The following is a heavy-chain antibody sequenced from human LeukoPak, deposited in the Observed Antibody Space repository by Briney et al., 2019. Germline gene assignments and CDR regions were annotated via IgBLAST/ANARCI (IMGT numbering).Heavy chain of an antibody. CDR1: GFTFSSYS. CDR3: ARAPSKYDFWSGYHYYYMDV. J-gene: IGHJ6*03. CDR2: ISSSSSYI. D-gene: IGHD3-3*01. V-gene: IGHV3-21*01. Sequence: GSLRLSCAASGFTFSSYSMNWVRQAPGKGLEWVSSISSSSSYIYYADSVKGRFTISRDNAKNSLYLQMNSLRAEDTAVYYCARAPSKYDFWSGYHYYYMDVWGKGTTVTVSS.